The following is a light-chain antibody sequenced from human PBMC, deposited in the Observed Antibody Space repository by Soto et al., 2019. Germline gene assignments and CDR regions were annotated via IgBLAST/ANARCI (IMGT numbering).Light chain of an antibody. CDR2: EVS. CDR3: CSYAGSSTLV. CDR1: SSDVGSYNL. Sequence: QSALTQPASVSGSPGQSLTISCTGISSDVGSYNLVSWYQQHPGKAPKLMIYEVSKRPSGVSNRFSGSKSGNTASLTISGLQAEDEADYYCCSYAGSSTLVFGGGTKLTVL. V-gene: IGLV2-23*02. J-gene: IGLJ2*01.